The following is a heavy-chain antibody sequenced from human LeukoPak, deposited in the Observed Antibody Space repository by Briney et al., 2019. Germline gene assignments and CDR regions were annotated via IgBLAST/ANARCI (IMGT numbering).Heavy chain of an antibody. Sequence: ASVKVSCKASGGTFSSYAISWVRQAPGQGLEWMGIINPSGGSTGYAQKFQGRVTMTRDTSTSTVYMELSSLRSEDTAVYYCARDREWELEYYFDYWGQGTLVTVSS. V-gene: IGHV1-46*01. J-gene: IGHJ4*02. CDR1: GGTFSSYA. D-gene: IGHD1-26*01. CDR3: ARDREWELEYYFDY. CDR2: INPSGGST.